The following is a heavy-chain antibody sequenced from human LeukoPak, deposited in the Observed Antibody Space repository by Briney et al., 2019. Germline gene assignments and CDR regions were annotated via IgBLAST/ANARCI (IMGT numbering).Heavy chain of an antibody. CDR1: GFTFSSYG. V-gene: IGHV3-30*02. CDR2: IRYDGSNK. CDR3: ARDRDPRHPYYMDV. J-gene: IGHJ6*03. Sequence: GGSLRLSCAASGFTFSSYGMHWVRQAPGKGLEGVAFIRYDGSNKYYADSVKGRFTISRDNSKNTLYLQMNSLRAEDTAVYYCARDRDPRHPYYMDVWGKGTTVTVSS.